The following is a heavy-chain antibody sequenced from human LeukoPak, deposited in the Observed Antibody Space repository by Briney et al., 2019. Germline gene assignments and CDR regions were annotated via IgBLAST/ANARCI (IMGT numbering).Heavy chain of an antibody. CDR1: GGSISSSTW. CDR3: ARSEWLVRGGDDY. J-gene: IGHJ4*02. V-gene: IGHV4-4*02. Sequence: SGTLSLTCAVSGGSISSSTWWTWVRQPPGKGLEWIGSIYYSGSTYYNPSLKSRVTISVDTSKNQFSLKMTSVTAADTAVYYCARSEWLVRGGDDYWGQGTLVIVSS. CDR2: IYYSGST. D-gene: IGHD6-19*01.